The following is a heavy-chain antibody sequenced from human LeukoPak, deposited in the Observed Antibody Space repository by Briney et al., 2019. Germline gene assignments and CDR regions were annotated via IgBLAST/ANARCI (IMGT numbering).Heavy chain of an antibody. J-gene: IGHJ5*02. Sequence: PGGSLRLSCAASGFIFSSYAMSWVRQAPGKGLEWVSAISGSGGSTYYADSVKGRFTISRDNSKNTLYLQMNSLRAEDTAVYYCATHERIVVVPAAIRPWFDPWGQGTLVTVSS. CDR2: ISGSGGST. D-gene: IGHD2-2*02. CDR1: GFIFSSYA. V-gene: IGHV3-23*01. CDR3: ATHERIVVVPAAIRPWFDP.